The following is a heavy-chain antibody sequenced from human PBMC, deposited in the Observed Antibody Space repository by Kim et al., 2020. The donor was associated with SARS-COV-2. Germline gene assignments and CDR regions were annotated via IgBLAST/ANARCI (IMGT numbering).Heavy chain of an antibody. CDR2: ISSNGGST. CDR3: VKDPLAPRTSPPQPLDY. J-gene: IGHJ4*02. D-gene: IGHD1-7*01. CDR1: GFTFSSYA. V-gene: IGHV3-64D*06. Sequence: GGSLRLSCSASGFTFSSYAMHWVRQAPGKGLEYVSAISSNGGSTYYADSVKGRFTISRDNSKNTLYLQMSSLRAEDTAVYYCVKDPLAPRTSPPQPLDYWGQGTLVTVSS.